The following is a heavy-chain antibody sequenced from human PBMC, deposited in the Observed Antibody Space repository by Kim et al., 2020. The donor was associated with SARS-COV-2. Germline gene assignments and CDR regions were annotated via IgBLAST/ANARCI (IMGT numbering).Heavy chain of an antibody. Sequence: ASVKVSCKASGYTFSDYAIHWARQAPGQRLEWMGWINAGNGIAKYSQKFQDRVTITRDTSANTAYMEVNSLRSEDTAVYYCARVYCSSTSCQYYFDYWGQGTQVTVSS. CDR1: GYTFSDYA. CDR2: INAGNGIA. D-gene: IGHD2-2*01. CDR3: ARVYCSSTSCQYYFDY. V-gene: IGHV1-3*01. J-gene: IGHJ4*02.